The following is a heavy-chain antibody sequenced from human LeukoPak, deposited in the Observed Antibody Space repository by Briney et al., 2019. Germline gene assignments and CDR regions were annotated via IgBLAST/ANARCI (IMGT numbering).Heavy chain of an antibody. D-gene: IGHD3-10*01. Sequence: PGGSLRLSCAASGFTFSSDAMSWVRQAPEKGLEWVSTISGGGSLTYYADSVKGRFTISRDNSMKTLYLQMNSLRAEDTAVYYCAKLLDSGSYYKYDYWGQGILVTVSS. J-gene: IGHJ4*02. CDR1: GFTFSSDA. CDR3: AKLLDSGSYYKYDY. CDR2: ISGGGSLT. V-gene: IGHV3-23*01.